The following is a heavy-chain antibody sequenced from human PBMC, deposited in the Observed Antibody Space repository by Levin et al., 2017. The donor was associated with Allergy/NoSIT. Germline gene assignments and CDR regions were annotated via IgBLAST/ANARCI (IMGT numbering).Heavy chain of an antibody. CDR2: IRSEPYGGTT. V-gene: IGHV3-49*03. CDR3: ARDSSGYYYSRRGAFDI. D-gene: IGHD3-22*01. Sequence: GGSLRLSCTTSGFSFGDYAMSWFRQAPGKGLEWVSYIRSEPYGGTTEYAASVKGRFTISRDDSKSIAYLQMNSLKTEDTAVYYCARDSSGYYYSRRGAFDIWGQGTMVTVSS. J-gene: IGHJ3*02. CDR1: GFSFGDYA.